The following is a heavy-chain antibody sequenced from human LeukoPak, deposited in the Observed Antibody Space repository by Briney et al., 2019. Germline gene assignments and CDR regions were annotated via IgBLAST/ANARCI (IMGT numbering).Heavy chain of an antibody. D-gene: IGHD3-22*01. J-gene: IGHJ3*02. CDR3: ARDAVYYYDSSGRAADAFDI. Sequence: SQTLSLTCTVSGGSISSGGYYWSWLRQHPGKGLEWIGYIYYSGSTYYNPPLKSRVTISVDTSKNQFSLKLSSVTAADTAVYYCARDAVYYYDSSGRAADAFDIWGQGTMVTVSS. CDR2: IYYSGST. V-gene: IGHV4-31*03. CDR1: GGSISSGGYY.